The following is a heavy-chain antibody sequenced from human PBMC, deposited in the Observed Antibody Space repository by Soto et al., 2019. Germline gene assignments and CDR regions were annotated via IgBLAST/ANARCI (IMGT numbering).Heavy chain of an antibody. CDR2: IYPDDSDT. J-gene: IGHJ4*02. CDR1: GYRFTNYW. Sequence: PGESLKISCKGSGYRFTNYWIGWVRQMPGKGLEWMGIIYPDDSDTRYSPSFQGQVTISADKSISTAYLQWSSLKASDTAMYYCARRNDYNLDYWGQGALVTVSS. V-gene: IGHV5-51*01. D-gene: IGHD4-4*01. CDR3: ARRNDYNLDY.